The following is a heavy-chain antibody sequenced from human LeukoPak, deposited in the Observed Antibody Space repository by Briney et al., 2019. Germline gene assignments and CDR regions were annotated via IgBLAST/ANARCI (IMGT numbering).Heavy chain of an antibody. D-gene: IGHD1-14*01. V-gene: IGHV4-39*07. CDR1: GGSISSGDYY. CDR3: AILTSALFYFDY. J-gene: IGHJ4*02. CDR2: INHSGST. Sequence: SETLSLTCTVSGGSISSGDYYWSWIRQPPGTGLEWIGEINHSGSTNYNPSLKSRVTISVDTSKNQFSLKLSSVTAADTAVYYCAILTSALFYFDYWGQGTLVTVSS.